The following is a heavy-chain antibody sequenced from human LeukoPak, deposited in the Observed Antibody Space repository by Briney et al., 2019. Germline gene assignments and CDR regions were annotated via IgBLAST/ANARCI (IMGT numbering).Heavy chain of an antibody. Sequence: GGSLRLSCAASGFTFSSYAMSWVRQAPGKGLEWVSAISGSGGSTYYADSVKGRFTISRDNSKSTLYLQMNSLRAEDTAVYYCAKVPVIGYCSSTSCTSDWGQGTLVTVSS. CDR1: GFTFSSYA. CDR3: AKVPVIGYCSSTSCTSD. D-gene: IGHD2-2*01. V-gene: IGHV3-23*01. CDR2: ISGSGGST. J-gene: IGHJ4*02.